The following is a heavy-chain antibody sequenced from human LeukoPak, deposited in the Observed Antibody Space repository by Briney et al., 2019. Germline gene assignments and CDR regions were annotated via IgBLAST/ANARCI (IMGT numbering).Heavy chain of an antibody. D-gene: IGHD2-15*01. CDR3: ARQIVVVVAATPELWFDP. CDR1: GGSISSYY. Sequence: SETLSLTCTVSGGSISSYYWSWIRQPPGKGLEWLGYIYTSGSTNYNPSLKSRVTISVDTSKNQFSLKLSSVTAADTAVYYCARQIVVVVAATPELWFDPWGQGTLVTVSS. CDR2: IYTSGST. J-gene: IGHJ5*02. V-gene: IGHV4-4*09.